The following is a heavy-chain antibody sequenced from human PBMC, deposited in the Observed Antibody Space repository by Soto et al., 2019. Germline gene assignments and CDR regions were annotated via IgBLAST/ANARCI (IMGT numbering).Heavy chain of an antibody. CDR2: ISYDGSNK. CDR3: SRGSLGVVIGAFDI. V-gene: IGHV3-30-3*01. Sequence: GGSLRLSCAASGFTFSSYAMNWVRQAPGKGLEWVAVISYDGSNKYYADSVKGGFTISRDNSKNKLYLQMNSLRPEDTAVYYCSRGSLGVVIGAFDIWGQGTMVTVSS. D-gene: IGHD3-3*01. J-gene: IGHJ3*02. CDR1: GFTFSSYA.